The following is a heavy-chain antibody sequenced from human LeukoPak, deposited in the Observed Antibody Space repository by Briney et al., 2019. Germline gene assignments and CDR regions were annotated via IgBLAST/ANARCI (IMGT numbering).Heavy chain of an antibody. CDR2: ISATGGTI. D-gene: IGHD1-7*01. J-gene: IGHJ4*02. CDR1: GFTFSSNG. CDR3: AKDERNWNYNLASQTYD. Sequence: PGGSLRLSCAASGFTFSSNGMNWVRQAPGKGLEWVSYISATGGTIYYADSVKGRFTISRDNSKNTLYLQMSSLRAEDTAVYYCAKDERNWNYNLASQTYDWGQGTLVTVSS. V-gene: IGHV3-48*01.